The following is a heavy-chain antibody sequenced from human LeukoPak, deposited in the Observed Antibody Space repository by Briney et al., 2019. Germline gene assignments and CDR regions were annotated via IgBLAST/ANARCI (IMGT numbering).Heavy chain of an antibody. J-gene: IGHJ4*02. CDR1: GFTFSSYW. V-gene: IGHV3-74*01. D-gene: IGHD2-15*01. CDR3: ARDPGRSGGSCYSDY. CDR2: INSDGSIT. Sequence: PGGSLRLSCAASGFTFSSYWMHWVRQAPGKGLVCVSRINSDGSITTYADSVKGRITISGDNAKNTLYLQMNSLRAEDTGVYYCARDPGRSGGSCYSDYWGQGNLVTVSS.